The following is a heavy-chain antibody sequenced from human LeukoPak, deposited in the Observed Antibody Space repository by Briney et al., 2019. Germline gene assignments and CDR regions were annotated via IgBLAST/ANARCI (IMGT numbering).Heavy chain of an antibody. D-gene: IGHD6-13*01. Sequence: GGSLRLSCAASGLIFSSYAMSWVRQAPEKGLEWVANIKPDENEKFYVDSVKGRFTISRDNAENSLYLQMNSLRAENTAVYYCARDVGYGYFYYYGMDVWGQGTTVTVSS. V-gene: IGHV3-7*01. CDR2: IKPDENEK. J-gene: IGHJ6*02. CDR1: GLIFSSYA. CDR3: ARDVGYGYFYYYGMDV.